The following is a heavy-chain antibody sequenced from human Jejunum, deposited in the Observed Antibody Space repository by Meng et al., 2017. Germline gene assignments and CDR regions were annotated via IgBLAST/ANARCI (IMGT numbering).Heavy chain of an antibody. J-gene: IGHJ4*02. D-gene: IGHD1-26*01. Sequence: GGSLRLSCAASGFSISNSWMSWVRQAPGKGLEWVANINQDGSGKYYVDSVKGRFTISRDNAKNSLYMQMNSLRAEDTALYYCARAPRLLGATSGPFDSWGQGTLVTVSS. CDR2: INQDGSGK. V-gene: IGHV3-7*01. CDR1: GFSISNSW. CDR3: ARAPRLLGATSGPFDS.